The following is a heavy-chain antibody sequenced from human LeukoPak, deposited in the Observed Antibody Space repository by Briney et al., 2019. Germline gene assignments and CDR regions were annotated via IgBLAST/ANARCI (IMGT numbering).Heavy chain of an antibody. D-gene: IGHD3-22*01. CDR2: IYHSGST. J-gene: IGHJ4*02. CDR3: ARIYDSSGYYYFDY. CDR1: GGSISSGGYS. Sequence: SETLSLTCAVSGGSISSGGYSWSWIRQPPGKGLEWIGYIYHSGSTYYNPSLKSRVTISVDRSKNQFSLKLSSVTAADTAVYYCARIYDSSGYYYFDYWGQGTQVTVSS. V-gene: IGHV4-30-2*01.